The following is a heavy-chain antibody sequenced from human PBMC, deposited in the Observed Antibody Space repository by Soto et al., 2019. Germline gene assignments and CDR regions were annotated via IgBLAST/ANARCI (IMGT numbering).Heavy chain of an antibody. D-gene: IGHD5-18*01. V-gene: IGHV4-59*01. J-gene: IGHJ6*02. Sequence: SETLSLTCTVSGGSISSYYWSWIRQPPGKGLEWIGYIYYSGSTNYNPSLKSRVIISVDTSKNQFSLKLSSVTAADTAVYYCARHGYSQYYYYYYGMDVWGQGTTVTVSS. CDR2: IYYSGST. CDR1: GGSISSYY. CDR3: ARHGYSQYYYYYYGMDV.